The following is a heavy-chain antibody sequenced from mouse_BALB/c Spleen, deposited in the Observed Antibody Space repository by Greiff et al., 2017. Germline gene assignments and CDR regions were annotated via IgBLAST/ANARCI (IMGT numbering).Heavy chain of an antibody. CDR1: GYSITSDYA. CDR3: ARAFSYYGSRDY. D-gene: IGHD1-1*01. Sequence: EVKLVESGPGMVKPSQSLSLTCTVTGYSITSDYAWNWIRQFPGNKLEWMGYISYSGSTSYNPSLKSRISITRDTSKNQFFLQLNSVTTEDTATYYCARAFSYYGSRDYWGQGTTLTVSS. CDR2: ISYSGST. J-gene: IGHJ2*01. V-gene: IGHV3-2*02.